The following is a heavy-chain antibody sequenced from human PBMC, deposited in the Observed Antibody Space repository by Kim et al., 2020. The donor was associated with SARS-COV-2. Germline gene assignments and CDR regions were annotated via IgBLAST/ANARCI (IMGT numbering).Heavy chain of an antibody. Sequence: SVKVSCKASGGTFSSYAISWVRQAPGQGLEWMGRIIPILGIANYAQKFQGRVTITADKSTSTAYMELSSLRSEDTAVYYCARDRPGGYCSGGSCYSSYYYGMDVWGQGTTVTVSS. J-gene: IGHJ6*02. CDR2: IIPILGIA. CDR1: GGTFSSYA. CDR3: ARDRPGGYCSGGSCYSSYYYGMDV. D-gene: IGHD2-15*01. V-gene: IGHV1-69*04.